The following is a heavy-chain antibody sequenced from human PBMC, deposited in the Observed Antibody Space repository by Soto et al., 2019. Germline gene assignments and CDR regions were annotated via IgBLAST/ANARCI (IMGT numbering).Heavy chain of an antibody. J-gene: IGHJ6*02. V-gene: IGHV1-69*06. CDR2: IIPISGTT. Sequence: SVKVSCKASGGTFSTHAIIWVRQAPGHGLEWMGGIIPISGTTYYTQKFQGHVTITVDKSTSTAYLQWTTLKASDIAMYYCARHISNFRYYYYAMDVWGQGTTVTVSS. CDR3: ARHISNFRYYYYAMDV. D-gene: IGHD4-4*01. CDR1: GGTFSTHA.